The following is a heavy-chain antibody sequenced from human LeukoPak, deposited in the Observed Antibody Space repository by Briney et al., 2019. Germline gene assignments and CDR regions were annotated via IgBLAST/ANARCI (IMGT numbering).Heavy chain of an antibody. CDR3: TSGIAVAGSETFDY. V-gene: IGHV3-73*01. Sequence: GGSLKLSCAASGFTFSGSAMHWVRQASGKGLEWVGRIRSKANSYATAYAASVKGGFTISRDDSKNTAYLQMNSLKTEDTAVYYCTSGIAVAGSETFDYWGQGTLVTVSS. CDR2: IRSKANSYAT. J-gene: IGHJ4*02. D-gene: IGHD6-19*01. CDR1: GFTFSGSA.